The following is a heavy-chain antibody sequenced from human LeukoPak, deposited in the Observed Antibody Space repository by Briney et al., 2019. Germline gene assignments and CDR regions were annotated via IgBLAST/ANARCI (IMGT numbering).Heavy chain of an antibody. V-gene: IGHV3-23*01. D-gene: IGHD3-9*01. Sequence: TGGSLRLSCAASGFTFSSYAMSWVRQAPGKGLEWVSAISGSGGSTYYADSVKGRFTISRDNSKNTVYLQMNSLRAEDTAVYYCASYDILTGFSRHHLKRWGQGTLVTVSS. CDR2: ISGSGGST. CDR3: ASYDILTGFSRHHLKR. J-gene: IGHJ4*02. CDR1: GFTFSSYA.